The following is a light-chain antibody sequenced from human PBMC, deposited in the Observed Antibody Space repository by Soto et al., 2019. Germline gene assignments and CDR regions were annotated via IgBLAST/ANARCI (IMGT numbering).Light chain of an antibody. CDR2: DAS. CDR1: QSGRSN. CDR3: QQRDNWPWT. V-gene: IGKV3-11*01. Sequence: ETVLTQSPATLSLSPGERATLSCRASQSGRSNLAWYQHKPGQAPRLLIYDASNRATGIPGRFSGSGSGTDFTLTISNLEPEDFAVYYCQQRDNWPWTFGQGAKVEIK. J-gene: IGKJ1*01.